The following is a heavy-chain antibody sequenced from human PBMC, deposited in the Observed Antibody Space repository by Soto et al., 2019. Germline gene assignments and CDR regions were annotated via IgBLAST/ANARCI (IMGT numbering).Heavy chain of an antibody. CDR1: GGSISSYY. V-gene: IGHV4-59*01. CDR3: ARDYGYNWFDP. D-gene: IGHD3-10*01. CDR2: IYYSGST. Sequence: SETLSLTCTVSGGSISSYYWSWIRQPPGKGLEWIAYIYYSGSTNYNPSLKSRVTISVDTSKNQFSLKLSSVTAADTAVYYCARDYGYNWFDPWGQGTLVTVSS. J-gene: IGHJ5*02.